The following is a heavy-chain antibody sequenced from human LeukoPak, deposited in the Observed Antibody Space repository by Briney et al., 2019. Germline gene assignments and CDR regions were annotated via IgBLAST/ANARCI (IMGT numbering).Heavy chain of an antibody. Sequence: PGGSLRLSCAASGFTFSSYSMNWVRQAPGKGLEWVSSISSSSSYIYYADSVKGRFTISRDNAKNSLYLQMNSLRAEDTAVYYCARDGYEGGSSWLYHYYYGMDVWGQGTTVTVSS. CDR1: GFTFSSYS. D-gene: IGHD6-13*01. CDR3: ARDGYEGGSSWLYHYYYGMDV. CDR2: ISSSSSYI. J-gene: IGHJ6*02. V-gene: IGHV3-21*01.